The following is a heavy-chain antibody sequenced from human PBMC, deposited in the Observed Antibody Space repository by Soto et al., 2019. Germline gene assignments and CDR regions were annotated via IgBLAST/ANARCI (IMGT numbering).Heavy chain of an antibody. V-gene: IGHV1-69*13. J-gene: IGHJ6*02. CDR1: GGTFSSYA. D-gene: IGHD3-22*01. CDR3: ARASQMVINPYYYPMDV. CDR2: IIPIFGTA. Sequence: SVKVSCKASGGTFSSYAISWVRQAPGQGLEWMGGIIPIFGTANYAQKFQGRVTITADESTSTAYMELSSLRSEDTAVYYCARASQMVINPYYYPMDVWGQGTTVTVSS.